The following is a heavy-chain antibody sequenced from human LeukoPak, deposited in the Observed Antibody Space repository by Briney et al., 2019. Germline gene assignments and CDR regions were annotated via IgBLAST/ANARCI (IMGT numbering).Heavy chain of an antibody. CDR3: ARHRQYSSSWYESWFDP. J-gene: IGHJ5*02. D-gene: IGHD6-13*01. V-gene: IGHV4-4*02. CDR1: GGSISSSNW. Sequence: SGTLSLTCAVSGGSISSSNWWSWVRQPPGKGLEWIGEIYHSGSTNYNPSLKSRVTISVDKSKNQFSLKLSSVTAADTAVYYCARHRQYSSSWYESWFDPWGQGTLVTVSS. CDR2: IYHSGST.